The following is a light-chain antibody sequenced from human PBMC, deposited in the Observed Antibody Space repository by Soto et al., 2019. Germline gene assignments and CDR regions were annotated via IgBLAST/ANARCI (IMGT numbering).Light chain of an antibody. CDR2: GAS. J-gene: IGKJ4*01. Sequence: EIVFTQSPGTLPLSPGERATLSCRASQSVSNNYLAWYQQKPGQAPRLLIYGASNRATGIPDRFSGSGSGTDFTLTISKLEPEDFALFYCQQYGNSQLTFGGRTKVDIK. V-gene: IGKV3-20*01. CDR1: QSVSNNY. CDR3: QQYGNSQLT.